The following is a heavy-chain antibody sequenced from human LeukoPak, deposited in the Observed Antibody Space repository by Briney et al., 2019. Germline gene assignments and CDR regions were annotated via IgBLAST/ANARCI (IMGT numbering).Heavy chain of an antibody. Sequence: SETLSLTCTVSGGSISSYYWSWIRQPPGKGLEWIGYIYYSGSTNYNPSLKSRVTISVDTSKNQFSLKPSSVTAADTAVYYCARLSSGWYNWFDPWGQGTLVTVSS. J-gene: IGHJ5*02. CDR1: GGSISSYY. D-gene: IGHD6-19*01. V-gene: IGHV4-59*01. CDR2: IYYSGST. CDR3: ARLSSGWYNWFDP.